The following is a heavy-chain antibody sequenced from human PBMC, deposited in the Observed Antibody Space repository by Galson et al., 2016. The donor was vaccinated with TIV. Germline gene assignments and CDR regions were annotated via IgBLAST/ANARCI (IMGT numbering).Heavy chain of an antibody. V-gene: IGHV3-33*01. D-gene: IGHD1-26*01. CDR3: ARTGAYTLYSGGYGDDDGFDF. CDR2: IWYDGTNT. J-gene: IGHJ3*01. Sequence: SLRLSCATSGFTLPNYGMTWVRQAPGKGLEWVAVIWYDGTNTHYADSVKGRFTISKDNSENTLNLQMNTLRAEDTAVYYCARTGAYTLYSGGYGDDDGFDFWGQGTMVTVSS. CDR1: GFTLPNYG.